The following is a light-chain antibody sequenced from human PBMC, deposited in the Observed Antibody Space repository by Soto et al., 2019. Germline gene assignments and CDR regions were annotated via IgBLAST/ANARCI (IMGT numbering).Light chain of an antibody. Sequence: EIVLTQSPGTLSLSPGERATLSCRASQSVSSSDLAWYQQKLGQAPRLLIYGASSRATGIPDRFSGSGSGTELTLTISILEPEDFAVYYCQQYGSSLLTFGGGTKVEIK. CDR1: QSVSSSD. V-gene: IGKV3-20*01. CDR3: QQYGSSLLT. J-gene: IGKJ4*01. CDR2: GAS.